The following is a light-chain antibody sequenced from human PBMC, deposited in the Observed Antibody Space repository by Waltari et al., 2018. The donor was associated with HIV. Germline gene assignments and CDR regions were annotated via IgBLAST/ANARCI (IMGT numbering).Light chain of an antibody. J-gene: IGKJ1*01. V-gene: IGKV3-20*01. CDR1: QSVNSNY. CDR2: GAS. CDR3: QQYGRT. Sequence: EGVLTQSPATLSLSPGERATLSCSDSQSVNSNYLAWYQQIPGQAPRLLIYGASTRATGIPDRFRGSGSETDFTLTINRLEPEDSAVYYCQQYGRTFGQGTKVEL.